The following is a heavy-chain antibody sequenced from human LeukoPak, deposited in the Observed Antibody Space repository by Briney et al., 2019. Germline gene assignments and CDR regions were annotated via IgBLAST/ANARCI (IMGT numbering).Heavy chain of an antibody. Sequence: PAGGSLRLSCAASGFTFSSYGMHWVRQAPGKGLEWVAVISYDGSNKYYADSVKGRFTISRDNSKNTLYLQMNSLRAEDTAVYYCASSYCTNGVCYTFDYWGQGTLVTVSS. CDR3: ASSYCTNGVCYTFDY. CDR1: GFTFSSYG. CDR2: ISYDGSNK. J-gene: IGHJ4*02. V-gene: IGHV3-30*03. D-gene: IGHD2-8*01.